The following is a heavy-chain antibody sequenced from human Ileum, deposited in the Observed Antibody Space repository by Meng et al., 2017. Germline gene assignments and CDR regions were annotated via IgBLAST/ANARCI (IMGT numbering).Heavy chain of an antibody. Sequence: QVQLGESGGGVVQSGRSLRLSCAASGFSFSSYAMHWVRQAPGKGLEWIGEIFQSGSTNYNPSLKSRVSISVDKSKNHLSLSLSSVTAADTAVYYCAKAAAYNLDIWGQGALVTVSS. CDR1: GFSFSSYA. V-gene: IGHV4-4*02. D-gene: IGHD1-14*01. J-gene: IGHJ4*02. CDR2: IFQSGST. CDR3: AKAAAYNLDI.